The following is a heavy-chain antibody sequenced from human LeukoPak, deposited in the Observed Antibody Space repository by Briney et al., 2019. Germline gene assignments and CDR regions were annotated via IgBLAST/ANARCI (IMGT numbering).Heavy chain of an antibody. CDR2: ISSSSDIT. Sequence: PGGPLRLSCAASGFSFSNYAMSWVRQAPGKGLEWVSAISSSSDITHYADSVKGRFTIPRDNSNKKLYLQMNSLRVEDTAVYYCAKDDAAAAEASGEDYWGQGTLVTVSS. D-gene: IGHD6-13*01. CDR1: GFSFSNYA. CDR3: AKDDAAAAEASGEDY. J-gene: IGHJ4*02. V-gene: IGHV3-23*01.